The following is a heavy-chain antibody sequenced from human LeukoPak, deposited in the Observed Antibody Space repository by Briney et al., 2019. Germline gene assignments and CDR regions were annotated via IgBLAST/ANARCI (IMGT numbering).Heavy chain of an antibody. CDR2: IYSGGST. CDR1: GFTVSSNY. Sequence: PGGSLRLSCAASGFTVSSNYMSWVRQAPGKGLEWVSVIYSGGSTYYADSVKGRFTIPRDNSKNTLYLQMNSLRAEDTAVYYCAKDLGTATGRVGQDYWGQGTLVTVSS. V-gene: IGHV3-53*01. J-gene: IGHJ4*02. CDR3: AKDLGTATGRVGQDY.